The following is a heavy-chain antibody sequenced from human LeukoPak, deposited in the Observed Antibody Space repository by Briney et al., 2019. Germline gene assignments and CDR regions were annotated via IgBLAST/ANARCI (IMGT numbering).Heavy chain of an antibody. CDR3: ARFKGSGDDACDI. CDR1: GYSFTTYW. V-gene: IGHV5-51*01. CDR2: IYPDDPDT. D-gene: IGHD4-17*01. J-gene: IGHJ3*02. Sequence: GESLKISCKGSGYSFTTYWIAWVRQMPGKGLELMGIIYPDDPDTRYGPSFQGQVTISADRSISTAYLHWSSLIASDTAMYYCARFKGSGDDACDIWGQGTMVTVSS.